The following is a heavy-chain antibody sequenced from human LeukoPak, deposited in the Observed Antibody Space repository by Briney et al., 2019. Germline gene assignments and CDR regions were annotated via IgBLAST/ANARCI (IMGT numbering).Heavy chain of an antibody. J-gene: IGHJ4*02. Sequence: SETLSLTCTVSGGSMSSYYWSWIRQPPGKGLEWIGYIYYSGSTNYNPSLKSRVTMSVDTSKNQFSLKLSSVTAADTAVYYCARGVRGDFDYWGQGTLVTVSS. CDR2: IYYSGST. CDR1: GGSMSSYY. CDR3: ARGVRGDFDY. V-gene: IGHV4-59*01. D-gene: IGHD3-10*02.